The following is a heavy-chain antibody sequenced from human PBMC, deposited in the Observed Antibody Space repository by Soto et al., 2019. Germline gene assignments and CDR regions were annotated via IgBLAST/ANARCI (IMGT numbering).Heavy chain of an antibody. CDR1: GFTFSSYW. Sequence: GGSLRLSCAASGFTFSSYWMSWVRQAPGKGLEWVANIKQDGSEKYYADSVKGRFTISRDNAKNSLYLQMNSLRAEDTALYYCAKAVGSYGNFDYWGQGTLVTVSS. CDR2: IKQDGSEK. CDR3: AKAVGSYGNFDY. D-gene: IGHD5-18*01. V-gene: IGHV3-7*05. J-gene: IGHJ4*02.